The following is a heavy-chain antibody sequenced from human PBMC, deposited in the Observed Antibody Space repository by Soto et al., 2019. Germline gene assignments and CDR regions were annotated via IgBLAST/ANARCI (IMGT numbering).Heavy chain of an antibody. D-gene: IGHD3-3*01. J-gene: IGHJ6*04. CDR3: AGPLTIFGVGGGMDV. Sequence: QLQLQESGPGLVKPSETLSLTCTVSGGSISSSNYYWGWIRQPPGKGLEWIGGFFYTGNTYYNPSLKKRATIPVGTPKDQFALRLSSVPAADTAIYYCAGPLTIFGVGGGMDVWGKGTTVTVSS. CDR2: FFYTGNT. V-gene: IGHV4-39*01. CDR1: GGSISSSNYY.